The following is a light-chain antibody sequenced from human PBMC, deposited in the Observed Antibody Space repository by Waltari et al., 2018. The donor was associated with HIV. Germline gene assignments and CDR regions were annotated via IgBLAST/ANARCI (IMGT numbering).Light chain of an antibody. V-gene: IGKV1-5*03. J-gene: IGKJ2*01. CDR3: QQYNKFPIT. Sequence: DRVSITCRASQNVGNWLAWYQQKPGKAPSLLISKASTLQIGVPTNFSGSGSGTHFTLTISGLRPDDFATYYCQQYNKFPITFGQGTKL. CDR1: QNVGNW. CDR2: KAS.